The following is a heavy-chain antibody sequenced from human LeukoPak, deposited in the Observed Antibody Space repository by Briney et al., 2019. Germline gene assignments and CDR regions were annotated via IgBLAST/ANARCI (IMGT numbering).Heavy chain of an antibody. V-gene: IGHV1-2*02. CDR2: ISPNSGDT. J-gene: IGHJ4*02. Sequence: ASVKVSCKASGYTFAGYYKHWVRQALGQGPEWMGWISPNSGDTNYAQKFQGRVTMTRDSSITTAYMKLSRLRSDDTAMYYCARGREPVYFFDYWGQGTLVTVSS. CDR1: GYTFAGYY. CDR3: ARGREPVYFFDY. D-gene: IGHD1-26*01.